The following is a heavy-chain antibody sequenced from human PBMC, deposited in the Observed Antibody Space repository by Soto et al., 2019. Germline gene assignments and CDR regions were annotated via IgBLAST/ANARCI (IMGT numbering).Heavy chain of an antibody. CDR3: ARGAVTTNYYYYGMDV. V-gene: IGHV3-30-3*01. D-gene: IGHD4-17*01. CDR2: ISYDGSSK. J-gene: IGHJ6*02. Sequence: GGSLRLSCAGSGFTFGAYAMHWVRQAPVKGLEWVAVISYDGSSKNYADSVKGRFTISRDYSKNTLFLQVSSLRDEDTALYYCARGAVTTNYYYYGMDVWGRGTTVTVSS. CDR1: GFTFGAYA.